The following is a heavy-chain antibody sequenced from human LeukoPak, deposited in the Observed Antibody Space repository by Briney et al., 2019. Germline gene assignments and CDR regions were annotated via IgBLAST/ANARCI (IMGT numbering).Heavy chain of an antibody. CDR2: TVLGSGDT. Sequence: SVKVSCKASGLTFSTSAMQWVRQTRGQGLEWIGWTVLGSGDTNYAQSLKERVTITRDVSTSTAYMEMSSLRSEDTAMYYCAAGFSNHGYIYWGQGTLVTVSS. V-gene: IGHV1-58*02. J-gene: IGHJ4*02. CDR3: AAGFSNHGYIY. CDR1: GLTFSTSA. D-gene: IGHD5-12*01.